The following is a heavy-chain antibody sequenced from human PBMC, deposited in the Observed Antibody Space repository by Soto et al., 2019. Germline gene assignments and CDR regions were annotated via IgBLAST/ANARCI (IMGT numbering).Heavy chain of an antibody. Sequence: QITLKESGPTLVKPTQTLTLTCTFSGFSLNTRAVGVGWIRQPPGEALEWLALINWNDDERYSPSLNDRLTITKDASKNHVVLTMTTIDPVDTATYYCAHRHDLSGFDIWGQGTTVTVSS. V-gene: IGHV2-5*01. D-gene: IGHD1-26*01. CDR3: AHRHDLSGFDI. CDR2: INWNDDE. J-gene: IGHJ3*02. CDR1: GFSLNTRAVG.